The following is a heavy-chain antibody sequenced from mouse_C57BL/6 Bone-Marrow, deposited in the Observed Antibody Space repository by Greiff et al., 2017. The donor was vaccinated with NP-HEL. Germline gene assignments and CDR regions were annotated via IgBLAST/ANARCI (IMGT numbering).Heavy chain of an antibody. Sequence: VQLQQPGAELVKPGASVKLSCKASGYTFTSYWMQWVKQRPGQGLEWIGEIDPSDSYTNYNQKFKGKATLTVDTPSSTAYMQLSSLTSEDSAVYYCARRGNLYYYGSTLYFDYWGQGTTLTVSS. CDR2: IDPSDSYT. CDR3: ARRGNLYYYGSTLYFDY. V-gene: IGHV1-50*01. J-gene: IGHJ2*01. CDR1: GYTFTSYW. D-gene: IGHD1-1*01.